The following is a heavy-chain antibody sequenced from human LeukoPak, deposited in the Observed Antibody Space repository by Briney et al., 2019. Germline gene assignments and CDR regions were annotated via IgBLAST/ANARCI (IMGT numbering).Heavy chain of an antibody. D-gene: IGHD5-18*01. CDR1: GFTFNRYG. V-gene: IGHV3-23*01. J-gene: IGHJ4*02. CDR3: AKEHRGYSYGRLFDY. Sequence: GGTLRLSCAASGFTFNRYGMSWVRQAPGKGLEWVSGISASGANRYYADSVEGRFTISRDNSNNTLYLRMYSLRAEDTALYYCAKEHRGYSYGRLFDYWGQGTLVTVSS. CDR2: ISASGANR.